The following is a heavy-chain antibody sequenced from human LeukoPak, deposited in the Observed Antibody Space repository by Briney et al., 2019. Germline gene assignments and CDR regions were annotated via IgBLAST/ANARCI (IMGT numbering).Heavy chain of an antibody. CDR2: ISGSSSGSTSIT. Sequence: PGGSLRLSCEFSGIISSTYAMNWVRQAPGKGLEWISYISGSSSGSTSITQYADSVKGRFTISRDNAKNSLHLQMDSLSAEDTAVYYCARDFWSGYYTEDWGQGALVIVSS. D-gene: IGHD3-3*01. CDR3: ARDFWSGYYTED. V-gene: IGHV3-48*04. J-gene: IGHJ4*02. CDR1: GIISSTYA.